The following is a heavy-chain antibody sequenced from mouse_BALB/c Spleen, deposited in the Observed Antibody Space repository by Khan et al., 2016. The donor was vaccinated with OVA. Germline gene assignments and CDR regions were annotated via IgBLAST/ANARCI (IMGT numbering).Heavy chain of an antibody. CDR3: ARDGSRYNYAMDY. J-gene: IGHJ4*01. CDR1: GYSITSDYA. CDR2: INYSGST. D-gene: IGHD2-3*01. V-gene: IGHV3-2*02. Sequence: EVKLLESGPGLVNPSQSLSLTCTVTGYSITSDYAWNWIRQFPGNKLEWMGYINYSGSTNYNPALKSRISITRATSKNQFFLQLNSVTTEDTATYYCARDGSRYNYAMDYWGQGTSVTVSS.